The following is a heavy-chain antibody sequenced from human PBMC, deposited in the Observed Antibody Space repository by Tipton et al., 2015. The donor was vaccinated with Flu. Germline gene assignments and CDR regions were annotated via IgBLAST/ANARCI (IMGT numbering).Heavy chain of an antibody. Sequence: TLSLTCTVSGGSISSGSYYWSWIRQSAGKGLEWIGRIYTSGGTNYNPSLNSRVSISLDTSKNQFSLKLSSVTAADTAVYYCARDPTVGAVRGYFDYWGQGTLVTVSS. CDR1: GGSISSGSYY. V-gene: IGHV4-61*02. CDR2: IYTSGGT. D-gene: IGHD1-26*01. CDR3: ARDPTVGAVRGYFDY. J-gene: IGHJ4*02.